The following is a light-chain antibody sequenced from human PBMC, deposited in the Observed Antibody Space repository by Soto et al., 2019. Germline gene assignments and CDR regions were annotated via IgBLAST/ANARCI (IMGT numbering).Light chain of an antibody. V-gene: IGKV1-13*02. CDR1: QDIRGA. J-gene: IGKJ5*01. CDR3: QQFLSYPIT. CDR2: DAS. Sequence: IQLTQSPVSLSASVGDKVIITCRASQDIRGALAWYQQSPGEAPRLLIYDASTLESGVPSRFSGSSSGTHFTLTISGLQPEDFATYYCQQFLSYPITFGQGTRLE.